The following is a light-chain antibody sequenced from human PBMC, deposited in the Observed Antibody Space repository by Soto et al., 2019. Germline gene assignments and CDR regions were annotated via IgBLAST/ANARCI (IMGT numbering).Light chain of an antibody. J-gene: IGKJ5*01. CDR2: DAS. V-gene: IGKV3-11*01. CDR3: QQRSNWPIT. CDR1: QSVSSY. Sequence: EIVLTQSPYTLPLSPGEGATLSCRASQSVSSYLAWYQQKPGQAPRLLIYDASNRATGIPARFSGSGSGTDFTLTISSLEPEDFVVYYCQQRSNWPITFGQGTRLEIK.